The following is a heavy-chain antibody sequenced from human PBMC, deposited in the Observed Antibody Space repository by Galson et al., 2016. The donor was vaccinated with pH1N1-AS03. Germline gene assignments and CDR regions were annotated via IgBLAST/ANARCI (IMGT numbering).Heavy chain of an antibody. CDR1: GYSFTKNW. CDR3: ARRVSYTGSYPLDY. Sequence: QSGAEVKKPGESLKISCKGSGYSFTKNWIGWVRQMPGKGLEWMGFIYPIDSDTRYSPAFQGQVTISADKSISTAYLQWSSLKASNTAMYYCARRVSYTGSYPLDYWGQGTLVTVSS. J-gene: IGHJ4*02. V-gene: IGHV5-51*01. CDR2: IYPIDSDT. D-gene: IGHD1-26*01.